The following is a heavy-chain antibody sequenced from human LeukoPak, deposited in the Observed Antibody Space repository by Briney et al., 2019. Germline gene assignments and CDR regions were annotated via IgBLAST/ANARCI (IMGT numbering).Heavy chain of an antibody. V-gene: IGHV3-30*18. CDR2: ISYDGSNK. D-gene: IGHD2-15*01. CDR3: AKDGKRVVVWGYYFDY. CDR1: GFTFSSYG. J-gene: IGHJ4*02. Sequence: GGSLRLSCAASGFTFSSYGMHWVRQAPGKGLEWVAVISYDGSNKYYADSVKGRFTISRDNSKNTLYLQMNSLRAEDTAVYYCAKDGKRVVVWGYYFDYWGQGTLVTVSS.